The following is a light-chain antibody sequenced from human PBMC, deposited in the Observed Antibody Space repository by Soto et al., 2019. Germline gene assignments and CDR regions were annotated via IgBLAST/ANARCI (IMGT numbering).Light chain of an antibody. Sequence: EIVMTQSPATLSVSPGDRATLSCRANQSVRSNLAWYHQRPGQAPRLLIYGASTRAAGVPARFSGSGSGTEFTLTISSLQSEDFAVYYCQQYKSWPPRTFGQGTKVEFK. CDR1: QSVRSN. CDR2: GAS. V-gene: IGKV3-15*01. CDR3: QQYKSWPPRT. J-gene: IGKJ1*01.